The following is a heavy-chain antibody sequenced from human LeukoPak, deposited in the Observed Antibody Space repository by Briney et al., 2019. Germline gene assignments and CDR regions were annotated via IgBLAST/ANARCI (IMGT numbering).Heavy chain of an antibody. CDR2: IYYSGST. CDR1: GGSISSYY. J-gene: IGHJ5*02. V-gene: IGHV4-59*01. Sequence: SETLSLTCTVSGGSISSYYWSWIRQPPGKGLEWIGYIYYSGSTNYNPSLKSRVTISVDTSKNQFSLKLSSVTAADAAVYYCARVETDWFDPWGQGTLVTVSS. CDR3: ARVETDWFDP.